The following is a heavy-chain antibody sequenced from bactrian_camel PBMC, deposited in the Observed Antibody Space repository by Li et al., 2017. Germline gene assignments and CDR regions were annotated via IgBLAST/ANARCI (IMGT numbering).Heavy chain of an antibody. D-gene: IGHD3*01. CDR3: AAEDQAPWDMGWICNYNS. Sequence: QVQLVESGGGSVQAGGSLTLSCTASQSTYRSICMAWFRQAPGAKRETVATIDSNGVTKVADSVKARFTASKDNDKKTWYLRMSNLKPEDTALYTCAAEDQAPWDMGWICNYNSWGQGTQVTVS. V-gene: IGHV3S53*01. J-gene: IGHJ6*01. CDR2: IDSNGVT. CDR1: QSTYRSIC.